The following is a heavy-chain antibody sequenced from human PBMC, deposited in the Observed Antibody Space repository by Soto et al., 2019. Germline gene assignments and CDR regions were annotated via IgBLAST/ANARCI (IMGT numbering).Heavy chain of an antibody. V-gene: IGHV4-39*01. CDR1: GGSISSSSYY. CDR3: ARPAARYSSGN. CDR2: IYYSGST. D-gene: IGHD6-19*01. J-gene: IGHJ4*02. Sequence: ETLSLTCTVSGGSISSSSYYWGWIRQPPGKGLEWIGSIYYSGSTYYNPSLKSRVTISVDTSKNQFSLKLSSVTAADTAVYYCARPAARYSSGNWGKGTLVTVAS.